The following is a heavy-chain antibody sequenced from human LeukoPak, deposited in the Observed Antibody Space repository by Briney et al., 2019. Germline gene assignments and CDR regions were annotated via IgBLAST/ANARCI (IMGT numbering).Heavy chain of an antibody. D-gene: IGHD5-24*01. CDR1: GGSISSYY. V-gene: IGHV4-59*01. Sequence: PSETLSLTCTVSGGSISSYYWSWIRQPPGKGLEWIGFIYYSGSTNYSPSLTSRVTISVDTSKNQFSLKLSSVTAADTAVYYCARGVGGEGYRIDYWGQGTLVTVSS. CDR3: ARGVGGEGYRIDY. J-gene: IGHJ4*02. CDR2: IYYSGST.